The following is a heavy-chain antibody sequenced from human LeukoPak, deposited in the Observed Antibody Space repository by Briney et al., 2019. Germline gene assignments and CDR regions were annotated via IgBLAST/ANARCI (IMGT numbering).Heavy chain of an antibody. CDR1: GFTFSNYG. CDR2: IWYDGSNT. CDR3: ARDRTTGYRLPVDY. V-gene: IGHV3-33*01. Sequence: GGSLRLSCAASGFTFSNYGMHWVRQAPGKGLEWVAVIWYDGSNTYYADSVKGRLTISRDNSKNTLFLQMNSLRAEDTAVYYCARDRTTGYRLPVDYWGQGTLVTVSS. J-gene: IGHJ4*02. D-gene: IGHD2-8*02.